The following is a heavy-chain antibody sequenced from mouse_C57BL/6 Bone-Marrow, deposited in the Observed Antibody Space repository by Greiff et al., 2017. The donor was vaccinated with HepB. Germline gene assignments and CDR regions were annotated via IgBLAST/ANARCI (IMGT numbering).Heavy chain of an antibody. J-gene: IGHJ3*01. D-gene: IGHD3-2*02. V-gene: IGHV5-12*01. CDR1: GFTFSDYY. Sequence: EVQRVESGGGLVQPGGSLKLSCAASGFTFSDYYMYWVRQTPEKRLEWVAYISNGGGSTYYPDTVKGRFTISRDNAKNTLYLQMSRLKSEDTAMYYCARQRQLRLPWFAYWGQGTLVTVSA. CDR3: ARQRQLRLPWFAY. CDR2: ISNGGGST.